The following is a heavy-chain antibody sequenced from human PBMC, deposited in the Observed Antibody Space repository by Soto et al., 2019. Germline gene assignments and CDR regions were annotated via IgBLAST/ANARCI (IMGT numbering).Heavy chain of an antibody. J-gene: IGHJ5*02. D-gene: IGHD3-22*01. CDR1: GGTFSCYA. CDR2: SIPIFGTA. CDR3: ASAKQYYYDSSGPRGSWFDP. Sequence: SVKVSCKASGGTFSCYAISWVRQAPGQGLEWMGGSIPIFGTANYAQTSQGRVTITADKSTSTASMELSSLRSEDTAVYYCASAKQYYYDSSGPRGSWFDPWAQGTLVTVSS. V-gene: IGHV1-69*06.